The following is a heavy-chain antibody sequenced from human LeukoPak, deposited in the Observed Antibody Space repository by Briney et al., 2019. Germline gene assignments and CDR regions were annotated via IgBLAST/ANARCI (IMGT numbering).Heavy chain of an antibody. CDR3: ATPGQQLTTGYYYMDV. Sequence: GGSLRLSCAASGFTFSSYSMNWVRQAPGKGLEWVSSISSSSSYIYYADSVKGRFTISRDNAKNSLYLQMNSLRAEDTAVYYCATPGQQLTTGYYYMDVWGKGTTVTVSS. D-gene: IGHD6-13*01. CDR2: ISSSSSYI. V-gene: IGHV3-21*01. CDR1: GFTFSSYS. J-gene: IGHJ6*03.